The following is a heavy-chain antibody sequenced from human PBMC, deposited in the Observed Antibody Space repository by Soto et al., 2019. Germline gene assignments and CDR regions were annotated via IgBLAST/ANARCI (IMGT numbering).Heavy chain of an antibody. CDR1: GFSLSTSGVG. CDR3: APRHYYDSSGYLYYFDY. J-gene: IGHJ4*02. CDR2: IYFNDDK. Sequence: SGPTLVNPTQTLTLTCTFSGFSLSTSGVGVGWIRQPPGKALEWLALIYFNDDKRYSPSLKSRLTITKDTSKNQVVLTMTNMEPVATATYYCAPRHYYDSSGYLYYFDYWGQGTLVTV. D-gene: IGHD3-22*01. V-gene: IGHV2-5*01.